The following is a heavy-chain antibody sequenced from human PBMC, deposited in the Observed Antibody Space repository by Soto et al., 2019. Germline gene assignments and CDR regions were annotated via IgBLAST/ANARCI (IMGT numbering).Heavy chain of an antibody. V-gene: IGHV4-31*03. D-gene: IGHD3-22*01. CDR2: IYYSGST. Sequence: PSETLSFTCTVSGGSISSGGYYWSWFSQHPGKGLEWIGYIYYSGSTYYNPSLKSRVTISVDTSKNQFSLKLSSVTAADTAVYYCARSGGYYLDAFDIWGQGTMVTGSS. CDR1: GGSISSGGYY. CDR3: ARSGGYYLDAFDI. J-gene: IGHJ3*02.